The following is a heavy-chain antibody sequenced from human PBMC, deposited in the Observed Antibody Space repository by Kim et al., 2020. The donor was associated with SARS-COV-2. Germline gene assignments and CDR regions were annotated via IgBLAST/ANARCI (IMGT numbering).Heavy chain of an antibody. D-gene: IGHD3-10*01. Sequence: SETLSLTCAVYGGSFSGYYWSWIRQPPGKGLEWIGEINHSGSTNYNPSLKSRVTISVDTSKNQFSLKLSSVTAADTAVYYCARSGVGYTMVRGVTPYFDYWGQGTLVTVSS. J-gene: IGHJ4*02. CDR3: ARSGVGYTMVRGVTPYFDY. V-gene: IGHV4-34*01. CDR1: GGSFSGYY. CDR2: INHSGST.